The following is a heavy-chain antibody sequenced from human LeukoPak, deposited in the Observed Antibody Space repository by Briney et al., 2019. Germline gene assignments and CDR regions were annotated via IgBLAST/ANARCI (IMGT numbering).Heavy chain of an antibody. V-gene: IGHV1-69*05. Sequence: ASVKVSCKASGGTFSSYAISWVRQAPGQGLEWMGGIIPIFGTANYAQKFQGRVTITTDESTSTAYMELSSLRSEDTAVYYCAKNRYYGSGSYYPWGQGTLVTVSS. CDR1: GGTFSSYA. CDR2: IIPIFGTA. J-gene: IGHJ4*02. D-gene: IGHD3-10*01. CDR3: AKNRYYGSGSYYP.